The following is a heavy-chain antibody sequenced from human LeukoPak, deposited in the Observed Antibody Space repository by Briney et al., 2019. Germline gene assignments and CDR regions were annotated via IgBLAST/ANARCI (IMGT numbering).Heavy chain of an antibody. CDR1: GFTFSRYT. CDR3: ARDLPQRMLLDSFDI. CDR2: ISTSSLYI. J-gene: IGHJ3*02. V-gene: IGHV3-21*01. D-gene: IGHD3-16*01. Sequence: PGGSLRLSCAASGFTFSRYTMNWVRQAPGKGLEWVSSISTSSLYIYYADSLQGRFTISRDNARNSLYLEMNSLRAEDTAVYYCARDLPQRMLLDSFDIWGQGTMVTVSS.